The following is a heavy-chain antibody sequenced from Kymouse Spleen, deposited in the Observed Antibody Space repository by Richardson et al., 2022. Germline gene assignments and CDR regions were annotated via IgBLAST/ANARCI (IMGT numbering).Heavy chain of an antibody. J-gene: IGHJ6*02. D-gene: IGHD6-19*01. CDR3: AREEQWLNYYYYYGMDV. CDR2: INAGNGNT. CDR1: GYTFTSYA. V-gene: IGHV1-3*01. Sequence: QVQLVQSGAEVKKPGASVKVSCKASGYTFTSYAMHWVRQAPGQRLEWMGWINAGNGNTKYSQKFQGRVTITRDTSASTAYMELSSLRSEDTAVYYCAREEQWLNYYYYYGMDVWGQGTTVTVSS.